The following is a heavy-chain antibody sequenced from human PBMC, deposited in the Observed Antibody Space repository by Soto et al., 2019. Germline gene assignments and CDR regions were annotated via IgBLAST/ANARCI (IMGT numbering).Heavy chain of an antibody. D-gene: IGHD3-22*01. CDR2: ISYDGNNQ. J-gene: IGHJ4*02. CDR1: GFTFNNYA. Sequence: QVQLVESGGGVVQPGRSLRLSCAASGFTFNNYAMHWVRQAPSKGLEWVAVISYDGNNQYYADSVKGRFAISRDNSKNTLYLQMNSLRDEDTAVYYCARDRVYYYDSSGYYNFEYWGQGSLVTVSS. CDR3: ARDRVYYYDSSGYYNFEY. V-gene: IGHV3-30*09.